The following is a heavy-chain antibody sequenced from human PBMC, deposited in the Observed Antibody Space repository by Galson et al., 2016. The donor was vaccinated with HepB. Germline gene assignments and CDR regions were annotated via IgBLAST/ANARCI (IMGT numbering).Heavy chain of an antibody. J-gene: IGHJ6*02. CDR1: GYTFINYT. D-gene: IGHD3-10*01. CDR3: AFMGLRGVSHYNGMDV. CDR2: SNTVTCST. Sequence: SVTVSCKASGYTFINYTVHWVRQPPGHRLECIGASNTVTCSTKYSQNFPRRVTIIRDTSASTAYMHLSTLTSEDTAVYYCAFMGLRGVSHYNGMDVWGQGTTVTVSS. V-gene: IGHV1-3*04.